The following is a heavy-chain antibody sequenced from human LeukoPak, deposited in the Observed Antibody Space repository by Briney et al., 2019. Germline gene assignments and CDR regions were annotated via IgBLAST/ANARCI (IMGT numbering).Heavy chain of an antibody. CDR3: AREDYGGNSGGAFDI. V-gene: IGHV4-34*01. J-gene: IGHJ3*02. CDR2: INHSGST. D-gene: IGHD4-23*01. CDR1: GGSFSGYY. Sequence: NPSETLSLTCAVYGGSFSGYYWSWIRQPPGKGLEWIGEINHSGSTNYNPSLKSRVTISVDTSKNQFSLKLSSVTAADTAVYYCAREDYGGNSGGAFDIWGQGTMVTVSS.